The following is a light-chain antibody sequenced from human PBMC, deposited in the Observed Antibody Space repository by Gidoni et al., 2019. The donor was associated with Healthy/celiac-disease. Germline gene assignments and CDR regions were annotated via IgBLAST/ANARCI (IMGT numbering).Light chain of an antibody. V-gene: IGKV3-20*01. J-gene: IGKJ4*01. CDR1: QSVSSSY. CDR3: QQYGSSLFT. Sequence: IVLTQSPGTLSLSPGERATLSCRASQSVSSSYLAWYQQKPGQAPRLLIYGASSRATGIPDRFSGSVSGTDVTLTISRLEPEDFAVYYCQQYGSSLFTFGGGTKVEIK. CDR2: GAS.